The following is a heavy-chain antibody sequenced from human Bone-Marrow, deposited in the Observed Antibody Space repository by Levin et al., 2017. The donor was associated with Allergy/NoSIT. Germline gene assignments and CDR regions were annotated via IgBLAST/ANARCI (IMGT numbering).Heavy chain of an antibody. CDR1: GFTLSQYW. D-gene: IGHD2-2*01. J-gene: IGHJ6*02. Sequence: LGESLKISCAASGFTLSQYWMTWVRQAPGKGLEWVAKIKADGSEKYYVDSLKGRFSISRDNTRKSVSLQISNLRAEDTAVSYCARDSFSTSSGLDYDYGWDVWGQGTTVTV. CDR2: IKADGSEK. CDR3: ARDSFSTSSGLDYDYGWDV. V-gene: IGHV3-7*01.